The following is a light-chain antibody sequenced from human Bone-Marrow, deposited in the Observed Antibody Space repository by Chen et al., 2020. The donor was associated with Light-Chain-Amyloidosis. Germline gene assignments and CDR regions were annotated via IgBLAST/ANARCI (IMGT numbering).Light chain of an antibody. V-gene: IGLV1-47*01. J-gene: IGLJ1*01. Sequence: QSVQTQPPSASGTHGPRVTIPGSGASTNIGINKVYGYQHFPGAAPNLLIHRNNQQPSGVPHRFSAAESDTSSFLAIRGLRSEDEVAYYCAVWDDSLSGYVFGAGTKVIVI. CDR2: RNN. CDR1: STNIGINK. CDR3: AVWDDSLSGYV.